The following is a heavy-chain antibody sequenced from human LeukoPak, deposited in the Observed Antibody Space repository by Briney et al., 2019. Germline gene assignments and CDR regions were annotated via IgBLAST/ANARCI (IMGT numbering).Heavy chain of an antibody. CDR3: AKEPIAAAGTFDY. V-gene: IGHV3-23*01. J-gene: IGHJ4*02. D-gene: IGHD6-25*01. CDR2: ISGNGGYT. CDR1: GFTFSSYA. Sequence: GGSLRLSCAASGFTFSSYAMSWVRQDPGRGLEWVSAISGNGGYTWYADSMKGRFTISRDNPKNTLYLQMSSLRAEDTAVYYCAKEPIAAAGTFDYWGQGTLVTVSS.